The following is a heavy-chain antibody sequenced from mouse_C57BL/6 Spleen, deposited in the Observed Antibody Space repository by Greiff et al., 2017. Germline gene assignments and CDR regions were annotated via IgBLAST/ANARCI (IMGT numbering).Heavy chain of an antibody. CDR3: ARLTLGGPYYAMDY. CDR2: IWSGGST. Sequence: QVQLQQSGPGLVQPSQSLSITCTVSGFSFTSYGVHWVRQSPGKGLEWLGVIWSGGSTDYNEAFISRLSSSKYNSKSQVFFKMNSLQADDTAIYYCARLTLGGPYYAMDYWGQGTSVTVSS. J-gene: IGHJ4*01. CDR1: GFSFTSYG. V-gene: IGHV2-2*01. D-gene: IGHD1-1*02.